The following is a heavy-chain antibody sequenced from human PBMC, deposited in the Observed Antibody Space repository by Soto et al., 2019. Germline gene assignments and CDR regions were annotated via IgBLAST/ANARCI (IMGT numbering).Heavy chain of an antibody. CDR1: GGSISSSSYY. D-gene: IGHD3-10*01. J-gene: IGHJ4*02. V-gene: IGHV4-39*01. CDR2: IYYSGST. Sequence: QLQLQESGPGLVKPSETLSLTCTVSGGSISSSSYYWGWIRQPPGKGLEWIGSIYYSGSTHYNPSPKSRVSISLDTSKHQSSLKLSSVTAADPAVYYCATPGFGDGDYWGQGTLVTVSS. CDR3: ATPGFGDGDY.